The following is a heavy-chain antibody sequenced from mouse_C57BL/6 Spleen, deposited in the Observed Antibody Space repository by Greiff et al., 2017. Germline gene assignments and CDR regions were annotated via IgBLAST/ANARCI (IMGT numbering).Heavy chain of an antibody. V-gene: IGHV1-72*01. CDR2: IDPNSGGT. CDR1: GYTFTSYW. D-gene: IGHD2-13*01. J-gene: IGHJ3*01. CDR3: ARSGGDGDWGFAN. Sequence: VQLQQPGAELVKPGASVKLSCKASGYTFTSYWLHWVKQRPGRGLEWIGRIDPNSGGTKYNEKFKSKATLPVDKPSSTAYMQLSSLTSEDSAVYCCARSGGDGDWGFANWGQGTLETVSA.